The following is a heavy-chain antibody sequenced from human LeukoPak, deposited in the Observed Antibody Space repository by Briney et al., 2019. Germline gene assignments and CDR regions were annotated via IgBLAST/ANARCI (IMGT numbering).Heavy chain of an antibody. CDR1: GFTFSNAW. CDR2: IKSKTDGSTT. Sequence: RAGGSLRLSCAASGFTFSNAWTSWVRQAPGKGLEWVGRIKSKTDGSTTDYAAPVKGRFTISRDDSKNTLYLQMNSLKTEDTAVYYCTTEGYYYDSSGYYFDYWGQGTLVTVSS. V-gene: IGHV3-15*01. J-gene: IGHJ4*02. CDR3: TTEGYYYDSSGYYFDY. D-gene: IGHD3-22*01.